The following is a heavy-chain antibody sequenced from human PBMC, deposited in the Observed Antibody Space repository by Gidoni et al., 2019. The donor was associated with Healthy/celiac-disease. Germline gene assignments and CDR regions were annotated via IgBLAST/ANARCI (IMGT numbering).Heavy chain of an antibody. V-gene: IGHV3-21*01. CDR2: ISSSSSYI. CDR3: AREPRYSSGFSYYFDY. J-gene: IGHJ4*02. Sequence: EVQLVESGGGLVKPGGSLRLYCAASGFTFRSYSMNWVRQAPGKGLEWVSSISSSSSYIYYADSVKGRFTISRDNAKNSLYLQMNSLRAEDTAVYYCAREPRYSSGFSYYFDYWGQGTLVTVSS. D-gene: IGHD6-19*01. CDR1: GFTFRSYS.